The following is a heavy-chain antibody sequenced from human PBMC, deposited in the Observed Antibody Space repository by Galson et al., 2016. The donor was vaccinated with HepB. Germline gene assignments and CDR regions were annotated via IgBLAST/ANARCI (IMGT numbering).Heavy chain of an antibody. V-gene: IGHV4-39*01. D-gene: IGHD6-19*01. CDR3: AGQDRAGLVNF. Sequence: SETLSLTCTVSGGSISSSYYFWAWIRKPPGKGLDWIGSIYYSGTTHYNTSLQSRVSISVDTSKNQFSPRLTSVSAADTAMYSCAGQDRAGLVNFWGQGTMVTVSS. CDR1: GGSISSSYYF. CDR2: IYYSGTT. J-gene: IGHJ3*01.